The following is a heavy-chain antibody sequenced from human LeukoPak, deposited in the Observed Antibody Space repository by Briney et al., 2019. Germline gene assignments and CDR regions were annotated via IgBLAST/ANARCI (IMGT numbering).Heavy chain of an antibody. Sequence: ASVKVSCKASGYTFTSYGISWVRQAPGQGLEWMGWISAYNGNTNYAQKLQGRVTMTTDTSTSTAYMELRSLRSEDTAVYYCARYDSAHDAFDIWGQGTMVTVSS. CDR2: ISAYNGNT. CDR3: ARYDSAHDAFDI. D-gene: IGHD3-9*01. V-gene: IGHV1-18*01. CDR1: GYTFTSYG. J-gene: IGHJ3*02.